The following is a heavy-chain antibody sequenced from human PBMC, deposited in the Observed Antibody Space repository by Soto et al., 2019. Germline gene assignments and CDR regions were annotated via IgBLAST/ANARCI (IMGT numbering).Heavy chain of an antibody. CDR2: ISYDGSNK. Sequence: QVQLVESGGGVVQPGRSLRLSCAASGFTFSSYGMHWVRQAPGKGLEWVAVISYDGSNKYYADSVKGRFTISRDNSKNTLYLQMNILRAEDTAVYYCAKDLRGYSYWYGGDAFDIWGQGTMVTVSS. D-gene: IGHD5-18*01. CDR1: GFTFSSYG. CDR3: AKDLRGYSYWYGGDAFDI. V-gene: IGHV3-30*18. J-gene: IGHJ3*02.